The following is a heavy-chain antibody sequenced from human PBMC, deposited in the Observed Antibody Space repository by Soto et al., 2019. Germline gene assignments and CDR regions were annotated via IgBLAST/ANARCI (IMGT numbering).Heavy chain of an antibody. CDR2: ISGSGGST. V-gene: IGHV3-23*01. J-gene: IGHJ2*01. Sequence: GGSLRLSCAASGFTFSSYAMSWVRQAPGKGLEWVSAISGSGGSTYYADSVKGRFTISRDNSKNTLYLQMNSLRAEDTAVYYCAKALPPRVVITTIWYFDLWGRGTLVTVSS. D-gene: IGHD3-22*01. CDR1: GFTFSSYA. CDR3: AKALPPRVVITTIWYFDL.